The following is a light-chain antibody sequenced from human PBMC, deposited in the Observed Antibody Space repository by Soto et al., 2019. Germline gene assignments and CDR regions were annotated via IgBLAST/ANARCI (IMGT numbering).Light chain of an antibody. CDR2: GPS. V-gene: IGKV3-15*01. Sequence: EVVLTQSPATLSLSPGEGATLSCRASQSVSSSYLAWYQQKPGQAPRLLIYGPSTRATGIPARFSGSGSGTEFTLTISGLQSEDFAIYFCQQYKSWPITFGQGTRLEIK. CDR1: QSVSSSY. J-gene: IGKJ5*01. CDR3: QQYKSWPIT.